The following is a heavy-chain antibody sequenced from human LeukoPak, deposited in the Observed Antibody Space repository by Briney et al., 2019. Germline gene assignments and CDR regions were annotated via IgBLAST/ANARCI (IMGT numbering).Heavy chain of an antibody. J-gene: IGHJ4*02. CDR2: ISGSGSRT. D-gene: IGHD2-2*01. CDR1: GFTFSSYA. CDR3: AKVRDIIVVPASHPIYY. Sequence: PGGSLSPSCAASGFTFSSYALNWVRQAPGKGLEWVSVISGSGSRTYYADSVQGRFTISRDNSKNTLYLPMNSLRVEDTAVYYCAKVRDIIVVPASHPIYYWRQGNLVTVSS. V-gene: IGHV3-23*01.